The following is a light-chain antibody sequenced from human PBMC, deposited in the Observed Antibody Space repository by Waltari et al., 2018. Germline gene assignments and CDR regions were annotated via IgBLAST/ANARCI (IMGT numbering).Light chain of an antibody. CDR1: VLAKQY. Sequence: SYDLTQPSSVSVSPGQTASITCPGDVLAKQYARGFQQKSCQAPVLVIYKDSERPSGIPERFAGSSSGTTVTLTISGAQVEEEANYYCYSAADNNLGVFGGGTKLTVL. J-gene: IGLJ2*01. V-gene: IGLV3-27*01. CDR2: KDS. CDR3: YSAADNNLGV.